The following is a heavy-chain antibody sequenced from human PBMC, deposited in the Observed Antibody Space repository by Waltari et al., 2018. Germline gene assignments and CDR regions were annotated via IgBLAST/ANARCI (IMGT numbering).Heavy chain of an antibody. CDR3: ARHINFWSGYYFDS. Sequence: QLQLQESGPQLVKPSETLSLTCTVSGASLANPTHSWGWVRQPPGKGLEGIGSIYYTGTTYYNPSLKSRMTISADTSKTQFSLRLSSVTAADTAVYYCARHINFWSGYYFDSWGQGTLVTVSS. J-gene: IGHJ4*02. D-gene: IGHD3-3*01. CDR1: GASLANPTHS. CDR2: IYYTGTT. V-gene: IGHV4-39*01.